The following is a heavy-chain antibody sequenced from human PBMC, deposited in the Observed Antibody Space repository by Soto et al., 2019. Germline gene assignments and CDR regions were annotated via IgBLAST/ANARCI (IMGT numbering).Heavy chain of an antibody. V-gene: IGHV4-30-2*01. CDR1: GGSIGGVGYS. J-gene: IGHJ5*02. Sequence: KTSETLSLTCAVSGGSIGGVGYSRSWIRQPPGGGLEWIGYMYHSGTFLKSPSLKTRLTMSLDMSKNQFSLTLNSMTAADTAVYYCARAQFYSGSGNYNNLMFDAWGQGIQVTVSS. CDR2: MYHSGTF. D-gene: IGHD3-10*01. CDR3: ARAQFYSGSGNYNNLMFDA.